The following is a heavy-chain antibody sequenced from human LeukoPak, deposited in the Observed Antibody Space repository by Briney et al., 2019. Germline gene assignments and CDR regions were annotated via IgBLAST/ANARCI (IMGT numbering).Heavy chain of an antibody. J-gene: IGHJ5*02. D-gene: IGHD6-13*01. CDR2: IYHGGNT. CDR3: ARGGVGGSSWYDGGGTVEWFDP. Sequence: SETLSLTCAVSGYSISSGYYWVWIRQPPGKGLEWIGSIYHGGNTYYNPSLKSRVTISVDTSKNQFSLKLSSVTAADTAVYYCARGGVGGSSWYDGGGTVEWFDPWGQGTLVTVSS. CDR1: GYSISSGYY. V-gene: IGHV4-38-2*01.